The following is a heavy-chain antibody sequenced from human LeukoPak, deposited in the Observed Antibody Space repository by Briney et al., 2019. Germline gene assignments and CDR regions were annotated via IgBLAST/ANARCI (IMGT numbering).Heavy chain of an antibody. CDR1: GFTFSSYA. V-gene: IGHV3-48*02. J-gene: IGHJ4*02. CDR3: ARDERAGSGWYFVY. CDR2: ISYSSSTI. Sequence: GGSLRLSCAASGFTFSSYAMNWVRQAPGKGLEWVSYISYSSSTIYYADSVKGRFTISRDNAKNSLYLQMNSLRDEDTAVYYCARDERAGSGWYFVYWGQGTLVTVSS. D-gene: IGHD6-19*01.